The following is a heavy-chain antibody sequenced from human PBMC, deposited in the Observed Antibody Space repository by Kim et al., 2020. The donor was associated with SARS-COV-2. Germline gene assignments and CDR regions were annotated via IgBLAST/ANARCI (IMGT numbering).Heavy chain of an antibody. D-gene: IGHD3-3*01. J-gene: IGHJ5*02. CDR2: ISANGDST. V-gene: IGHV3-23*01. CDR3: AKIFAKGIKWLDP. Sequence: GGSLRLSCAAYGFTFGNCAMSWVRQAPGKGLEWVSIISANGDSTNYADSVKGRFTISRDNSKNTLYLQINSLRADDTAVYYCAKIFAKGIKWLDPWGQGTMVTVSS. CDR1: GFTFGNCA.